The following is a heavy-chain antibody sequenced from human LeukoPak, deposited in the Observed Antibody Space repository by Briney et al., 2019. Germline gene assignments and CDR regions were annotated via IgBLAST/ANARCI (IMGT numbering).Heavy chain of an antibody. J-gene: IGHJ4*02. CDR1: GGSISSYY. V-gene: IGHV4-59*08. CDR3: ARPRRGTAYFFDY. D-gene: IGHD5-18*01. Sequence: SETLSLTCTVSGGSISSYYWSWIRQPPGKGLEWIGYIYYSGSTNYNPSLKSRATISVDTSKNQFSLKLSSVTAADTAVYYCARPRRGTAYFFDYWGQGTLVTVSS. CDR2: IYYSGST.